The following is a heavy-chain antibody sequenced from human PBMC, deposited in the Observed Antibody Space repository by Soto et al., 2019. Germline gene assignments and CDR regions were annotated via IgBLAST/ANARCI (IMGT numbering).Heavy chain of an antibody. Sequence: SVKVSCKASGGPFISYAIIWGRQSPGQGLEWMGGIIPIFGTANYAQKFQGRVTITADESTSTAYMELSSLRSEDTAVYYCARDEGWDIVLSPGAYGMDVWGQGTTVTVSS. CDR3: ARDEGWDIVLSPGAYGMDV. D-gene: IGHD2-8*01. J-gene: IGHJ6*02. V-gene: IGHV1-69*13. CDR2: IIPIFGTA. CDR1: GGPFISYA.